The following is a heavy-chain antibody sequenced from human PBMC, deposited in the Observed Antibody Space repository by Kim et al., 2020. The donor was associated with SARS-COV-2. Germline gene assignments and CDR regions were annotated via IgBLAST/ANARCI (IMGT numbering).Heavy chain of an antibody. V-gene: IGHV3-21*01. CDR1: GFTFSSYS. D-gene: IGHD3-10*01. CDR2: ISSSSSYI. Sequence: GGSLRLSCAASGFTFSSYSMNWVRQAPGKGLEWVSSISSSSSYIYYADSVKGRFTISRDNAKNSLYLQMNSLRAEDTAVYYCARLSSSMVFLSSGTDYWGQGTLVTVSS. J-gene: IGHJ4*02. CDR3: ARLSSSMVFLSSGTDY.